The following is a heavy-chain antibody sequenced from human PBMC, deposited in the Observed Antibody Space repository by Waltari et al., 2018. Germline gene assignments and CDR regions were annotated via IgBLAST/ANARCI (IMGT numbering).Heavy chain of an antibody. V-gene: IGHV4-61*02. CDR3: AREGGSGWYYNWFDP. Sequence: QVQLQESGPGLVKPSQTLSLTCTVSGGSISSGNLYWSWIRQPAGKGLEWIGRISPLGSTHFNPSLKSRVTVSLDVSKNQFSLNLTSVTAADTAVYYCAREGGSGWYYNWFDPWGQGTLVTVSS. J-gene: IGHJ5*02. CDR2: ISPLGST. CDR1: GGSISSGNLY. D-gene: IGHD6-19*01.